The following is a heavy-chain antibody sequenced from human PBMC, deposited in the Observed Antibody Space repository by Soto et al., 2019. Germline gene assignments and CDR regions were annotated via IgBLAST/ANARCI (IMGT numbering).Heavy chain of an antibody. CDR2: INHSGST. CDR1: GFTVSSNY. Sequence: PGGSLRLSCAASGFTVSSNYMSWIRQPPGKGLEWIGEINHSGSTNYNPSLKSRVTISVDTSKNQFSPKLSSVTAADTAVYYCARGTQNYGSGSYYAGYYYYGMDVWGQGTTVTVSS. CDR3: ARGTQNYGSGSYYAGYYYYGMDV. D-gene: IGHD3-10*01. J-gene: IGHJ6*02. V-gene: IGHV4-34*01.